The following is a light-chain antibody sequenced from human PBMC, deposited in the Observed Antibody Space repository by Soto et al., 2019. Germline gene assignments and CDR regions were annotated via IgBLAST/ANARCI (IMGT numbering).Light chain of an antibody. CDR2: DSS. V-gene: IGKV3-20*01. CDR3: QQYGNSPQIT. CDR1: QSVSSY. J-gene: IGKJ5*01. Sequence: EIVLTQSPATLSLSPGERATLSCRASQSVSSYLAWYQQKPGQAPRLLIYDSSIRATGIPDRFSGSGSGTDFTLTISRLEPEDFAVYFCQQYGNSPQITFGQGTRLEI.